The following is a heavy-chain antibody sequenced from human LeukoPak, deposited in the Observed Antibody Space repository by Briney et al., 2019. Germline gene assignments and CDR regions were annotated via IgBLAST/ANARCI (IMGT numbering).Heavy chain of an antibody. CDR1: GGSISSYY. CDR3: ASPHFFGSCVGFNL. V-gene: IGHV4-59*01. CDR2: IYYSGST. J-gene: IGHJ2*01. D-gene: IGHD3-3*01. Sequence: SETLSLTCTVSGGSISSYYWSWIRQPPGKGLEWIGYIYYSGSTNYNPSLKSRVTISLDTSKNYFSLNLSSVTAADTAVYYCASPHFFGSCVGFNLWGRGTLVTVSS.